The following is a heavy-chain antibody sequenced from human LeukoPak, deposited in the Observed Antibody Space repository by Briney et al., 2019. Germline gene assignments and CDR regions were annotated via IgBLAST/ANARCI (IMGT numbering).Heavy chain of an antibody. Sequence: SETLPLTCAVYGGSFSGYYWSWIRQPPGKGLEWIGEINHSGSTNYNPSLRSRVTISVDTSKNQFSLKLSSVTAADTAVYYCARARNIAVAVDYWGQGTLVTVSS. CDR1: GGSFSGYY. J-gene: IGHJ4*02. V-gene: IGHV4-34*01. CDR3: ARARNIAVAVDY. D-gene: IGHD6-19*01. CDR2: INHSGST.